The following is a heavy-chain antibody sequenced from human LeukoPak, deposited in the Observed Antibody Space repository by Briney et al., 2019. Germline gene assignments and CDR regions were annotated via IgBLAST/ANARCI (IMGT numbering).Heavy chain of an antibody. CDR3: ARDRGRGSRGFDI. CDR1: GGSISSYY. J-gene: IGHJ3*02. CDR2: IYYSGST. V-gene: IGHV4-59*01. Sequence: ASETLSLTCTVSGGSISSYYWSWIRQPPGKGLEWIGYIYYSGSTNYNPSLKSRVTISVDTSKNQFSLKLSSVTAADTAVYYCARDRGRGSRGFDIWGQGTMVTVSS. D-gene: IGHD3-16*01.